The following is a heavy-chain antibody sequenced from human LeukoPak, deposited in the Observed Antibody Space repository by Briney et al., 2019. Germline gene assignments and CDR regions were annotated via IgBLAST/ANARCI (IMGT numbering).Heavy chain of an antibody. J-gene: IGHJ4*02. D-gene: IGHD6-6*01. V-gene: IGHV3-48*01. CDR2: ISSSSSTI. CDR3: ARGAVSSSSEWGDFDY. Sequence: GGSLRLSCAASGFTFSSYSMNWVRQAPGKGLEWVSYISSSSSTIYYADSVKGRFTISRDNAKNSLYLQMNSLRAEDTAVYYCARGAVSSSSEWGDFDYWGQGTLVTVSS. CDR1: GFTFSSYS.